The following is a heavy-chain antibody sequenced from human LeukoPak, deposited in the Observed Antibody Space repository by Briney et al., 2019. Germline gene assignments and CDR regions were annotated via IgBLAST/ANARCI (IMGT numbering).Heavy chain of an antibody. V-gene: IGHV4-34*01. Sequence: SETLSLTCAVYGGSFSGYYWSWVRQPPGKGLEWIGEINHSGSTNYNPSLKSRATISVDTSKNQCSLKLSSVTAADTAVYYCARLKRRGVPAAMDYWGQGTLVTVSS. CDR1: GGSFSGYY. CDR3: ARLKRRGVPAAMDY. CDR2: INHSGST. J-gene: IGHJ4*02. D-gene: IGHD2-2*01.